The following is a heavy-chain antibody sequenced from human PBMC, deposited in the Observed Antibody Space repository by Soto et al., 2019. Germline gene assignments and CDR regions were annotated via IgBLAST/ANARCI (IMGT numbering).Heavy chain of an antibody. CDR2: IYSGGST. CDR3: ARGVGATETDAFDI. V-gene: IGHV3-53*01. D-gene: IGHD1-26*01. J-gene: IGHJ3*02. CDR1: GFTVSSNY. Sequence: EVQLVESGGGLIQPGGSLRLSCAASGFTVSSNYMSWVRQAPGKGLEWVSVIYSGGSTYYADSVKGRFTISRDNSKNTLYLQMNSLRAGDTAVYYCARGVGATETDAFDIWGQGTMVTVSS.